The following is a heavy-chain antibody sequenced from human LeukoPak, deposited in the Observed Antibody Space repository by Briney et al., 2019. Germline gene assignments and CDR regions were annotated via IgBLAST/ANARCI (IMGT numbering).Heavy chain of an antibody. J-gene: IGHJ4*02. Sequence: EPSETLSLTCAVYGVSFSGYYWSWLRQPPGKGLEWIGEINHSGSTNYNPSLKSRVTISVDTPKNQFSLKLSSVTAADTAVYYCARRIAAARAFDYWGQGTLVTVSS. V-gene: IGHV4-34*01. CDR1: GVSFSGYY. CDR3: ARRIAAARAFDY. CDR2: INHSGST. D-gene: IGHD6-13*01.